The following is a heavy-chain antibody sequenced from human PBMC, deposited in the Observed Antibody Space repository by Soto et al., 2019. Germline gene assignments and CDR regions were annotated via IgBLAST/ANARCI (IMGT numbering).Heavy chain of an antibody. V-gene: IGHV1-69*08. CDR1: GGTFSSYT. J-gene: IGHJ4*02. Sequence: QVQLVQSGTEVKKPGSSVKVSCKASGGTFSSYTISWVRQAPGQGLEWMGRITPIRGIANYAQKFQGRVTITADKSTSTAYMELSSLRSEDTAVYYCSRERSGYRYGPSGTDYWGQGTLVTVSS. D-gene: IGHD5-18*01. CDR2: ITPIRGIA. CDR3: SRERSGYRYGPSGTDY.